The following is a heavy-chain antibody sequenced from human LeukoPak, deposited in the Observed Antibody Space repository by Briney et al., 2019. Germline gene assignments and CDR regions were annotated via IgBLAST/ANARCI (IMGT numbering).Heavy chain of an antibody. Sequence: GESLKISCRHSGYSFTGSWIGWVRQMPGQGLEWMGIIVRVDSDIRYRPSFQGQVTISADKSISTVYLQWSSLKASDTAMYYCAISLRTPGGFDYWGQGTLVTVSS. CDR1: GYSFTGSW. CDR2: IVRVDSDI. D-gene: IGHD2-8*02. J-gene: IGHJ4*02. CDR3: AISLRTPGGFDY. V-gene: IGHV5-51*01.